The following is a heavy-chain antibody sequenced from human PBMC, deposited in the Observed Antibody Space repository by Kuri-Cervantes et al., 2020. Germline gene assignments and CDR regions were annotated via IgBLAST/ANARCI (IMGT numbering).Heavy chain of an antibody. CDR1: GGSISSYY. J-gene: IGHJ6*02. D-gene: IGHD4-11*01. CDR2: IYYSGST. Sequence: GSLRLSCTVSGGSISSYYWSWIRQPPGKGLEWIGYIYYSGSTNYNPSLKSRVTMSVDTSKNQFSLRLSSVTAADTAVYYCARDLTTVTTGYNYYGMDVWGQGTTVTVSS. CDR3: ARDLTTVTTGYNYYGMDV. V-gene: IGHV4-59*12.